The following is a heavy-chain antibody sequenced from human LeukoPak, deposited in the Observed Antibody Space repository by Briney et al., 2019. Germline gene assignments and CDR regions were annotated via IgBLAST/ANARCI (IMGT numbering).Heavy chain of an antibody. CDR1: GFTFSSYA. CDR3: VKSYTVTTKYFGL. D-gene: IGHD4-17*01. J-gene: IGHJ2*01. CDR2: ISNNGGST. V-gene: IGHV3-64D*06. Sequence: PGGSLRLSCSASGFTFSSYAMHWVRQAPGKGLEYVSAISNNGGSTYYADSVKGRFTISRDNSKNTLYLQMSSLRAEDTAVYYCVKSYTVTTKYFGLWGRGTLVTVSS.